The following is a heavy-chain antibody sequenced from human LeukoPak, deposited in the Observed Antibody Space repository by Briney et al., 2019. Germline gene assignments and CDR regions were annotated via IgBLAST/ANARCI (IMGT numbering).Heavy chain of an antibody. D-gene: IGHD1-26*01. CDR2: IKRDGSEK. Sequence: GGSLRLSCAATGFTLSIYWMSWVRQAPGKGLEWVANIKRDGSEKYYVDSVKGRFTISRDNAKNSLYLQMSSLRVEDTAVYYCVRDDGATKPCWGQGTLVTVSS. CDR3: VRDDGATKPC. J-gene: IGHJ4*02. V-gene: IGHV3-7*01. CDR1: GFTLSIYW.